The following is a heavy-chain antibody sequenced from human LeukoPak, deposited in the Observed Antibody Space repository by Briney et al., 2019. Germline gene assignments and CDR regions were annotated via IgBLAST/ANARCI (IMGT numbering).Heavy chain of an antibody. J-gene: IGHJ5*02. Sequence: ASVKVSCKASGGTFSSYAISWVRQAPGQGLEWMGGIIPIFGTANYAQKFQGRVTITADESTSTAYMELSSLRSEDTAVYYCARAIVVVVAASAFYSDWFDPWGQGTLVTVSS. CDR3: ARAIVVVVAASAFYSDWFDP. V-gene: IGHV1-69*13. D-gene: IGHD2-15*01. CDR1: GGTFSSYA. CDR2: IIPIFGTA.